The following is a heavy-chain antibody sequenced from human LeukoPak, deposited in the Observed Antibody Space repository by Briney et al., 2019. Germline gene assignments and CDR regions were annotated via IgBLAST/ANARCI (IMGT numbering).Heavy chain of an antibody. Sequence: PGGSLRLSCAASGFTVSNNYMSWVRQAPGKGLEWVSGTSDRGDYTYYADSVKGRFTISRDNSKNTLYLQMNSLRAEDTALYFCAKKAQYNGNYPLDYWGQGTLVTVSS. CDR1: GFTVSNNY. CDR3: AKKAQYNGNYPLDY. V-gene: IGHV3-23*01. CDR2: TSDRGDYT. D-gene: IGHD1-26*01. J-gene: IGHJ4*02.